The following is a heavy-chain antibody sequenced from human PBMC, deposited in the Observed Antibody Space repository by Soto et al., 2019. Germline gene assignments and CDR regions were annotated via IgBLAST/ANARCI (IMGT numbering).Heavy chain of an antibody. J-gene: IGHJ6*02. V-gene: IGHV3-30*18. Sequence: VQLVESGGGLVQPGGSLRLSCAASGFTFSSYDMHWVRQAPGKGLEWVAVISYDGNNKYYADSVKGRFTISRDNSKNTVYLEMNNLRAEDTAMYYCAKGGSGNYLTYYYYYGMDVWGQGTTVTVSS. D-gene: IGHD3-22*01. CDR2: ISYDGNNK. CDR3: AKGGSGNYLTYYYYYGMDV. CDR1: GFTFSSYD.